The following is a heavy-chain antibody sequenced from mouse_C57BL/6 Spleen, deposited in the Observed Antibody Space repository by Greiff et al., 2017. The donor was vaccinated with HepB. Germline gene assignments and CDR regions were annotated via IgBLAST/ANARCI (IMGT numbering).Heavy chain of an antibody. V-gene: IGHV7-3*01. Sequence: EVKLMESGGGLVQPGGSLSLSCATSGFTFTDYYMSWVRQPPGKALEWLGFIRNKANGYTTEYSASVKGRFTISRDNSQSILYLQMNALRAEDSATYYCARSPPWDYWCQGTSVTVSS. CDR2: IRNKANGYTT. CDR1: GFTFTDYY. J-gene: IGHJ4*01. CDR3: ARSPPWDY.